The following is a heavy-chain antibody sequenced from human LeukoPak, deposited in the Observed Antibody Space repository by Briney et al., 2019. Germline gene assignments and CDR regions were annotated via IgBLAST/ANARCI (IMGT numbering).Heavy chain of an antibody. J-gene: IGHJ3*02. CDR2: IYYSGST. V-gene: IGHV4-39*01. CDR3: ARHSAGTRDIDAFDI. D-gene: IGHD6-19*01. Sequence: SETLSLTCTVSGGSISSSSYYWGWIRQPPGKGLEWIGGIYYSGSTYYNPSLKSRVTISVDTSKNQFSLKLSSVTAADTAVYYCARHSAGTRDIDAFDIWGRGTMVTVSS. CDR1: GGSISSSSYY.